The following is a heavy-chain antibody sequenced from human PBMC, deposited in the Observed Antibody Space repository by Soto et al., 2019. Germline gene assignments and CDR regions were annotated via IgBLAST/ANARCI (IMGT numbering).Heavy chain of an antibody. J-gene: IGHJ4*02. D-gene: IGHD2-15*01. CDR1: GFTFSSYA. Sequence: QVQLVESGGGVVQPGRSLRLSCAASGFTFSSYAMHWVRQAPGKGLEWVALISYDGSNKYSADSVKGRFTISRDNSKNTRYLQMNSLRLEDTAVYYCSRDLHGYCGGGSADYSGQGTLVTVSS. V-gene: IGHV3-30-3*01. CDR2: ISYDGSNK. CDR3: SRDLHGYCGGGSADY.